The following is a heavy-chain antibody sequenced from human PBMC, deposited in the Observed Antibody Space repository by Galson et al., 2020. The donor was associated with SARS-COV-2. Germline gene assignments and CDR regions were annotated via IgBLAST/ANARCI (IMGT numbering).Heavy chain of an antibody. V-gene: IGHV3-23*01. CDR1: GFTFSNYA. CDR3: AKRDDSSGYPYYLDY. Sequence: GESLKISCAASGFTFSNYAMSWVRQAPGKGLEWVSAIGGSGGSTYYADSVKGRFTISRDNSKNTLYLQMNSLRAEDTAVYYCAKRDDSSGYPYYLDYWGQGTLVTVSS. CDR2: IGGSGGST. J-gene: IGHJ4*02. D-gene: IGHD3-22*01.